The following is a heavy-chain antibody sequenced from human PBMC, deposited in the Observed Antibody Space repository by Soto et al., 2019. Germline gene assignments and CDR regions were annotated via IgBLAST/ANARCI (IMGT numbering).Heavy chain of an antibody. CDR1: GFTFSSYS. V-gene: IGHV3-48*02. D-gene: IGHD3-10*01. CDR2: IRSSSST. Sequence: EVQLVESGGGLAQPGGSLRLSCEASGFTFSSYSMNWVRQAPGKGLEWVSHIRSSSSTYYADSVKGRFTISRDNAKNSLNVQMNDLGDEVTAVYYCAGDCGTWFGGMDVWGLGTTVTVSS. J-gene: IGHJ6*02. CDR3: AGDCGTWFGGMDV.